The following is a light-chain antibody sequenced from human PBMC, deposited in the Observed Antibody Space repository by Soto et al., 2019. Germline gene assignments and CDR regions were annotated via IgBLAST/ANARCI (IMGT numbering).Light chain of an antibody. Sequence: DIVMTQSPDSLAVSLGERATINCKSSQSVLYISNNKNYLAWYQQKPGQPPKLLIYWTSTRKSGVPDRFSGSGSGTDFTLTISSLQAEDVEVYYCQQYYSSPFTFGPGTKVDIK. CDR1: QSVLYISNNKNY. CDR2: WTS. CDR3: QQYYSSPFT. V-gene: IGKV4-1*01. J-gene: IGKJ3*01.